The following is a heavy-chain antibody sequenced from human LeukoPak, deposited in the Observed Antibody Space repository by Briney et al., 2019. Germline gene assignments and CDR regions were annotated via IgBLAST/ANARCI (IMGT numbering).Heavy chain of an antibody. V-gene: IGHV3-30-3*01. Sequence: PGGSLRLSCAASGFSFSDYNMHWVRQAPGKGLEWVAVISYDGSNKYYADSVKGRFTISRDNSKNTLYLQMNSLKAEDTAVYYCATLLVGQFDPWGQGTLVTVSS. D-gene: IGHD3-9*01. CDR1: GFSFSDYN. J-gene: IGHJ5*02. CDR2: ISYDGSNK. CDR3: ATLLVGQFDP.